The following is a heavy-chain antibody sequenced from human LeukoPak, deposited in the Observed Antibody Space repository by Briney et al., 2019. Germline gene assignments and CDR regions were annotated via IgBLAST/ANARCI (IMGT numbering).Heavy chain of an antibody. CDR2: IGTAGDT. CDR3: ARGIRAYGSGHIDY. CDR1: GFAFSSYD. V-gene: IGHV3-13*01. D-gene: IGHD3-10*01. Sequence: GGSLRLSCVASGFAFSSYDMHWVRQATGKGLEWVSAIGTAGDTYYPGSVKGRFTISRENAKNSLYLQMNSLRAGDTAVYYCARGIRAYGSGHIDYWGQGTLVTVSS. J-gene: IGHJ4*02.